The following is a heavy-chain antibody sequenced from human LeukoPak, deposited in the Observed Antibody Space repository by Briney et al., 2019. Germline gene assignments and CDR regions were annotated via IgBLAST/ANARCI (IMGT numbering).Heavy chain of an antibody. D-gene: IGHD5/OR15-5a*01. J-gene: IGHJ6*03. Sequence: GGSLRLSCAASGFTFSSYWMSWVRQAPGKGLEWVANIKQDGSEKYYVDSVKGRFTISRDNAKNSLYLQMNSLRAEDTAVYYCARDGLRPQTYYYYMDVWGKGTTVTVSS. V-gene: IGHV3-7*01. CDR3: ARDGLRPQTYYYYMDV. CDR1: GFTFSSYW. CDR2: IKQDGSEK.